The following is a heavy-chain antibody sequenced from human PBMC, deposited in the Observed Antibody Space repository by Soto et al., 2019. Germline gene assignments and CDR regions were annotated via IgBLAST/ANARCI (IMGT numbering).Heavy chain of an antibody. CDR1: GFTLQNYS. J-gene: IGHJ5*02. CDR3: AKGKSTGDIDWFDT. CDR2: LIGGHYGT. D-gene: IGHD3-10*01. Sequence: XGRLRLSCTASGFTLQNYSMSWVRQAPGKGLEWVSTLIGGHYGTAYSYSVKGRFTVSRDNSKNCLYLQMNSLGVEDTAMYFCAKGKSTGDIDWFDTWGQGSLVTVSS. V-gene: IGHV3-23*01.